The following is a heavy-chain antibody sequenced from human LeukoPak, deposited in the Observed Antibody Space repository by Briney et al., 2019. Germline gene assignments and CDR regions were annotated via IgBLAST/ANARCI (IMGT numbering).Heavy chain of an antibody. CDR2: ISSSSSYM. J-gene: IGHJ4*02. D-gene: IGHD5-12*01. CDR1: GFTFNTYS. CDR3: ATASGGVSGYDLYYFDF. Sequence: GGSLRLSCAASGFTFNTYSMNWVRQAPGKGLEWVSCISSSSSYMYYADSVRGRFTISRDNAKNSLYLQMNSLRAEDTAVYYCATASGGVSGYDLYYFDFWGQGTLVTVSS. V-gene: IGHV3-21*01.